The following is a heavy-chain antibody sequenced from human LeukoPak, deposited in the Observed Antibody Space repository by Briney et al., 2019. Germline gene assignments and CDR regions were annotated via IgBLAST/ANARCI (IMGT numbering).Heavy chain of an antibody. CDR2: VIPFFNSP. D-gene: IGHD2-15*01. J-gene: IGHJ4*02. CDR3: ARSTTLAATGDY. CDR1: GGPFRAYA. V-gene: IGHV1-69*05. Sequence: GASVKVSCKASGGPFRAYAITWLRQAPGQGLEWIGGVIPFFNSPNYSQKFQGRVTFTTDESTRTDYMELTGLRSDDTAVYYCARSTTLAATGDYWGQGTLVSISS.